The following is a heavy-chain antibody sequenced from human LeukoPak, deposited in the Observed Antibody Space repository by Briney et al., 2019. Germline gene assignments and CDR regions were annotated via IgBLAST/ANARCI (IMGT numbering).Heavy chain of an antibody. V-gene: IGHV4-39*01. CDR1: GGSISSSSYY. CDR3: ASPAGPRVHPLDY. Sequence: SETLSLTCTVSGGSISSSSYYWGWIRQPPGKGLEWIGSIYDSGSTYYNPSLKSRVTISVDTSKNQFSLKLSSVTAADTAVYYCASPAGPRVHPLDYWGQGTLVTVSS. J-gene: IGHJ4*02. CDR2: IYDSGST. D-gene: IGHD6-19*01.